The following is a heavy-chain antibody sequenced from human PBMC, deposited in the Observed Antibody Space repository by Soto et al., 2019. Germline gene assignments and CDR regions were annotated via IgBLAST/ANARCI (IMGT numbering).Heavy chain of an antibody. CDR2: ITGSSTI. V-gene: IGHV3-48*02. D-gene: IGHD2-8*01. CDR3: GRDLSIVLIPPPTSLRTYFYGMDL. J-gene: IGHJ6*02. Sequence: GGSLRLSCAASGFTFSAYSMNWVRQAPGKGLEWVSYITGSSTIYYADSVKGRFTISRDNAKNSLYLKMNSLRDEDTAVYYCGRDLSIVLIPPPTSLRTYFYGMDLWGQGTTVTVSS. CDR1: GFTFSAYS.